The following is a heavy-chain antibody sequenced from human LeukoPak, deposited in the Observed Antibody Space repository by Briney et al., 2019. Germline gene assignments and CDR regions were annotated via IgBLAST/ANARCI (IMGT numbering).Heavy chain of an antibody. CDR2: IYSGVPT. Sequence: SETLSLTCTTSGVYISRFYWSWVRQPPGNGLEWIGNIYSGVPTYFNPSLKSRVIISVDTSKNQFSLNLTSVTAADTAMYYCVQTTGWPGFDYWGQGILVTVSS. V-gene: IGHV4-4*09. J-gene: IGHJ4*02. CDR1: GVYISRFY. CDR3: VQTTGWPGFDY. D-gene: IGHD1-1*01.